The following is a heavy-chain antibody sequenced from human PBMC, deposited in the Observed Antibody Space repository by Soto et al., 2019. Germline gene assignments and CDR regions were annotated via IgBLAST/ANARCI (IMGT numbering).Heavy chain of an antibody. Sequence: GVLRLSCAASGFTFSSYAMSWVRQAPGKGLEWVSGISGSGGSTHYADSVKGRFTISRDNSKNTLYLQMNSLRVEDTAVYYCANARTRVGGTVYYYYGMDVWRQGTTVTVSS. CDR3: ANARTRVGGTVYYYYGMDV. D-gene: IGHD1-26*01. V-gene: IGHV3-23*01. CDR2: ISGSGGST. J-gene: IGHJ6*02. CDR1: GFTFSSYA.